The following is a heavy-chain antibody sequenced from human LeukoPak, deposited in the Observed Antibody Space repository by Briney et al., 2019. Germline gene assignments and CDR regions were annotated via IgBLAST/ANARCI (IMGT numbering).Heavy chain of an antibody. CDR1: GGTFSSYA. V-gene: IGHV1-69*05. D-gene: IGHD4-23*01. J-gene: IGHJ6*03. Sequence: GASVKVSCKASGGTFSSYAISWVRQAPGQGHEWMGGIIPIFGTANYAQKFQGRVTITTDESTSTAYMELSSLRSEDTAVYYCARGTTVVIRYYYYYYMDVWGKGTTVTVSS. CDR2: IIPIFGTA. CDR3: ARGTTVVIRYYYYYYMDV.